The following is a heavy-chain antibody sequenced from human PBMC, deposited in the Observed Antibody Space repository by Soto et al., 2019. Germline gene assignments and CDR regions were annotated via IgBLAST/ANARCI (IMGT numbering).Heavy chain of an antibody. J-gene: IGHJ6*02. D-gene: IGHD2-8*01. CDR2: IFHSGNT. CDR3: ARRTWGMDV. V-gene: IGHV4-4*02. CDR1: SGSIGTTNW. Sequence: QVQLQESGPGLVKPSGTLSLTCAVSSGSIGTTNWWSWVRQTPGKGLEWIGEIFHSGNTYYNPSLASRVTISVATSKNQFSLNLRSVTAADTAVYYCARRTWGMDVWSQGTTVTVSS.